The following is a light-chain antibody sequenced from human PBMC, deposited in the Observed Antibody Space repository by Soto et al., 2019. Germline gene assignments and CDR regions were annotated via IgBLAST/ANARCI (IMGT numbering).Light chain of an antibody. Sequence: VLTQSPRTLSLSPGERATLSCRASQNVNNNFVAWYQQKPGQAPSLLIYGVYDRATGVPDRFSGSGSGTDFTLPISRLEPEDSAVYYCQQRGASITFGGGTRVENK. CDR3: QQRGASIT. CDR1: QNVNNNF. CDR2: GVY. V-gene: IGKV3-20*01. J-gene: IGKJ4*01.